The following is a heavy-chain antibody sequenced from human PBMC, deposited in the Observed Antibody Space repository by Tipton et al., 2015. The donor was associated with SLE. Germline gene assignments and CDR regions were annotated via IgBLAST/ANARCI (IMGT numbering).Heavy chain of an antibody. CDR2: IYYSGST. D-gene: IGHD3-22*01. CDR1: GGSISSYY. V-gene: IGHV4-59*06. CDR3: ARGVGDSSGYYLRYWYFDL. Sequence: TLSLTCTVSGGSISSYYWSWIRQPAGKGLEWIGSIYYSGSTYYNPSLKSRVTISVDTSKNQFSLKLSSVTAADTAVYYCARGVGDSSGYYLRYWYFDLWGRGTLVTVSS. J-gene: IGHJ2*01.